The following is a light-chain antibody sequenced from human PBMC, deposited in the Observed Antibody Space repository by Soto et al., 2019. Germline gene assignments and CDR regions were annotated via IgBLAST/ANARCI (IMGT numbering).Light chain of an antibody. J-gene: IGKJ1*01. CDR2: DAS. Sequence: DIQMTQSPSTLSASVGDRVTITCRASQSISSWLAWYQQKPGKAPKLLIYDASSLESGAPSRFSGSGSGTEFTLTISSLQPDDFATYYCQSGTFGQGTKVDIK. V-gene: IGKV1-5*01. CDR3: QSGT. CDR1: QSISSW.